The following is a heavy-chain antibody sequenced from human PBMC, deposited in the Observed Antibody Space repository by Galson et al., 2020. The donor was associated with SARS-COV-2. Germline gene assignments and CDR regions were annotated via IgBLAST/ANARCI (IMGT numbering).Heavy chain of an antibody. CDR1: GGSINNYY. Sequence: SETLSLTCTVSGGSINNYYWNWIRQPPAKGLEWIGYIYYSGSTNYNISLKSRVTISVDTSKNQFSLRLSSMTAADTAVYYCARLGHGTAYYYMDVWGKGNKVTVSS. CDR2: IYYSGST. D-gene: IGHD1-7*01. J-gene: IGHJ6*03. CDR3: ARLGHGTAYYYMDV. V-gene: IGHV4-59*08.